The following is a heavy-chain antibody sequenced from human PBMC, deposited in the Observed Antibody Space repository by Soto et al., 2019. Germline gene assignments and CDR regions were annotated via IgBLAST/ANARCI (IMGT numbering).Heavy chain of an antibody. Sequence: ASVKVSCKASGGTFSSYTISWVRQAPGQGLEWMGRIIPILGIANYAQKFQGRVTITADKSTSTAYMELSSLRSEDTAVYYCARVYKYSSSRLRFAWFDPCGEGTLVTLSS. D-gene: IGHD6-6*01. V-gene: IGHV1-69*02. CDR1: GGTFSSYT. J-gene: IGHJ5*02. CDR3: ARVYKYSSSRLRFAWFDP. CDR2: IIPILGIA.